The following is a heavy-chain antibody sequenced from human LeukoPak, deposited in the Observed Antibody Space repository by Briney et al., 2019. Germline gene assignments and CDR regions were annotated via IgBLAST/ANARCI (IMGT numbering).Heavy chain of an antibody. J-gene: IGHJ4*02. CDR2: IWFDGSDK. CDR3: ARDGYSGYDFYFDY. V-gene: IGHV3-33*01. CDR1: GFTFSSYG. Sequence: GGSLRLSCAVSGFTFSSYGMHWARQAPGKGLEWVAVIWFDGSDKYYADSLKGRFTISRDNSKNTLYLQMNSLRADDTAVYYCARDGYSGYDFYFDYWGQGTLVTVSS. D-gene: IGHD5-12*01.